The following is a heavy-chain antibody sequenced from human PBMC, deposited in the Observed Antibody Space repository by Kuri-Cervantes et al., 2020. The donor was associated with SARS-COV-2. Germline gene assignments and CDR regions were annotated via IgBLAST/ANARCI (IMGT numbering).Heavy chain of an antibody. J-gene: IGHJ6*04. V-gene: IGHV3-7*01. Sequence: GESLKIPCAASGFTFRSYWMSWVRQAPGEGLEWVANIKQDGSEKYYVDSVKGRFTISRDNAKNSLYLQMNSLRAEDTAVYYCARVVYSSYPGGLRVWGKGTTVTVSS. CDR2: IKQDGSEK. D-gene: IGHD6-6*01. CDR3: ARVVYSSYPGGLRV. CDR1: GFTFRSYW.